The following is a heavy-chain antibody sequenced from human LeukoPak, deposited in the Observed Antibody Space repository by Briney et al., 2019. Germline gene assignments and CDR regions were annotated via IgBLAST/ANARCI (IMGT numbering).Heavy chain of an antibody. CDR3: AGGSGASRFDP. D-gene: IGHD2-8*02. J-gene: IGHJ5*02. CDR1: GGSISSGY. V-gene: IGHV4-59*01. Sequence: PSETLSLTCSVSGGSISSGYWSWIRQPPGKGLEWIAYMYNNGRSNYNPSLKSRVTISLDTSKNQFSLKLSSVTAADTAVYYCAGGSGASRFDPWGQGTLVTVSS. CDR2: MYNNGRS.